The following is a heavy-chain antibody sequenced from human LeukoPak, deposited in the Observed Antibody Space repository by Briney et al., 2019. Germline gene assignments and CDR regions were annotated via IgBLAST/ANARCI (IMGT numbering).Heavy chain of an antibody. D-gene: IGHD3-22*01. V-gene: IGHV3-30*18. CDR3: AKLMHDHDRSGFGVDH. CDR1: GFTFSSYG. J-gene: IGHJ4*02. CDR2: MSYEGNGK. Sequence: PGRSLRLSCAASGFTFSSYGMHWVRQAPGKGLEWVAFMSYEGNGKYYADSVKGRFTISRDNSLNTLYLQMNSLRAEDTAAYYCAKLMHDHDRSGFGVDHWGQGTLVTVSS.